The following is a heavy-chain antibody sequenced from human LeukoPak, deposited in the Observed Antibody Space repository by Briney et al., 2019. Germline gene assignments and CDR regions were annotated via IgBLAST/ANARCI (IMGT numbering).Heavy chain of an antibody. CDR3: ARVRSDYSSSSPPDY. Sequence: GGSLRLSCAASGFTFSSYAMSWVRQAPGKGLEWVSYISGSGSTIYYADSVRGRFTISRDNAKNTLYLQMNSLRAEDTAIYYCARVRSDYSSSSPPDYWGQGTPVTVSS. D-gene: IGHD6-6*01. CDR1: GFTFSSYA. V-gene: IGHV3-48*03. CDR2: ISGSGSTI. J-gene: IGHJ4*02.